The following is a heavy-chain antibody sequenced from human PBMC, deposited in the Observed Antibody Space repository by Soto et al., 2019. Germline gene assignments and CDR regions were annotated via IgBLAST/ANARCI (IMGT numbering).Heavy chain of an antibody. CDR3: AKGAVAGTPTSYYYYGMDV. V-gene: IGHV1-69*12. CDR2: IIPIFGTV. Sequence: QVQLLQSGAEVKKPGSSVRVSCEASGGTFRTYAISWVRQAPGQGLEWMGEIIPIFGTVNYAQKFQGRVTITADESTTTVYMDLRSLRYEATAVYYCAKGAVAGTPTSYYYYGMDVWGQGTTVTVSS. J-gene: IGHJ6*02. CDR1: GGTFRTYA. D-gene: IGHD6-19*01.